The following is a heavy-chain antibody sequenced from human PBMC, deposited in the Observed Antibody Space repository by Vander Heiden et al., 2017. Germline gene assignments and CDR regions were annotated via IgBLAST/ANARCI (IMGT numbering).Heavy chain of an antibody. V-gene: IGHV3-53*02. CDR2: SFSGDDT. Sequence: EVQLVETGGGLTQPGGSLRLSCAASGLSVSRNYMNLVRQAPGKGLEWVSVSFSGDDTNYADSVKGRFTISRDNSKNTLYLQMNSLRAEDTAIYYCARFITGAIDFWGQGTLVTVSS. CDR3: ARFITGAIDF. D-gene: IGHD1-20*01. CDR1: GLSVSRNY. J-gene: IGHJ4*02.